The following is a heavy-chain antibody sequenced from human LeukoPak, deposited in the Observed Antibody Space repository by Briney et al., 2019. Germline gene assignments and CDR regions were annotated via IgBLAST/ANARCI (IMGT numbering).Heavy chain of an antibody. D-gene: IGHD2-2*01. J-gene: IGHJ4*02. CDR2: ISYDGSSK. CDR1: GFTFSSYA. Sequence: GRSLRLSCAASGFTFSSYAIHWVRQAPGKGLEWVALISYDGSSKYYADSVKGRFTISRDNSKNTLYLQMNSLRAEDTAVYYCAREIWGLLGYCSSTSCYALDYWGQGTLVTVSS. V-gene: IGHV3-30*04. CDR3: AREIWGLLGYCSSTSCYALDY.